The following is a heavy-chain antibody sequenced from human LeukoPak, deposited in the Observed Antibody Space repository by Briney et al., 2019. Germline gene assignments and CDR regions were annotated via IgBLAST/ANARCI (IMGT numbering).Heavy chain of an antibody. V-gene: IGHV1-2*02. J-gene: IGHJ6*02. Sequence: ASVKVSCKASGYTFTGYYMHWVRQAPGQGLEWMGWINPNSGGTNYAQKFQGRVTMTRDTSISTAYMELSRLRSDDTAVYYCASADPSMVRGVIYYYYGRDVWGQGTTVTVSS. CDR3: ASADPSMVRGVIYYYYGRDV. CDR2: INPNSGGT. D-gene: IGHD3-10*01. CDR1: GYTFTGYY.